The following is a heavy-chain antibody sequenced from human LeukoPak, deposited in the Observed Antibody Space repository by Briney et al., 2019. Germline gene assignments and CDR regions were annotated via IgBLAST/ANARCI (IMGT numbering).Heavy chain of an antibody. J-gene: IGHJ3*02. CDR3: AKVLLDTVTTSGSWGDAFDI. D-gene: IGHD4-17*01. CDR1: GFTFSSYG. V-gene: IGHV3-30*02. Sequence: PGGSLRLSCAASGFTFSSYGMHWVRQAPGKGLEWVAFIRYDGSNKYYADSVKGRFTISRDNSKNTLYLQMNSLRAEDTAVYYCAKVLLDTVTTSGSWGDAFDIWGQGTMVTVSS. CDR2: IRYDGSNK.